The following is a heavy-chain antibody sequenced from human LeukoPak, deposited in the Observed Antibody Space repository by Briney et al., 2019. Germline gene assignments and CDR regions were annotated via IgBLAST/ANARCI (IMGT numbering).Heavy chain of an antibody. CDR3: ASEDYGSGSSHYGMDV. CDR2: MNPNSGNT. V-gene: IGHV1-8*01. D-gene: IGHD3-10*01. J-gene: IGHJ6*02. Sequence: VASVKVSCKASGYTFTSYDINWVRQATGQGLEWMGWMNPNSGNTGYAQKFQGRVTMTRNTSISTAYMELSSLRSEDTAVYYCASEDYGSGSSHYGMDVWGQGTTVTVSS. CDR1: GYTFTSYD.